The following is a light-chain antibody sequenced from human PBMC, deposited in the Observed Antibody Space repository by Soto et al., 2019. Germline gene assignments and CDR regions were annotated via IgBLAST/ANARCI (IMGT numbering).Light chain of an antibody. V-gene: IGKV1-39*01. CDR2: AAS. CDR1: QSISSY. J-gene: IGKJ3*01. Sequence: DIQMTQSPSSLSVSVGDRVTITCRASQSISSYLNWYQQKPGKVPKLLIYAASSLQSGVPSRFSGSGSGTDFTLTISSLQPEDFATYYCQQSYSTPFTFGPGTKVDIK. CDR3: QQSYSTPFT.